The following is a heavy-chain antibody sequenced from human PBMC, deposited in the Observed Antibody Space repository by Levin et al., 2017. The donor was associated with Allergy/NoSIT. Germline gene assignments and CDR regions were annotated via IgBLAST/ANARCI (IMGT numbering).Heavy chain of an antibody. D-gene: IGHD5-18*01. CDR1: GFTFSSYS. J-gene: IGHJ4*02. CDR2: ISSSSSTI. V-gene: IGHV3-48*02. CDR3: ARDTIQLWPNFDY. Sequence: GESLKISCAASGFTFSSYSMNWVRQAPGKGLEWVSYISSSSSTIYYADSVKGRFTISRDNAKNSLYLQMNSLRDEDTAVYYCARDTIQLWPNFDYWGQGTLVTVSS.